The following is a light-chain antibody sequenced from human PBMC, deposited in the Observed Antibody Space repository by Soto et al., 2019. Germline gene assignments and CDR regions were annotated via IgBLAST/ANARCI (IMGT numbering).Light chain of an antibody. CDR2: GAS. CDR1: QSVSGSY. V-gene: IGKV3-20*01. J-gene: IGKJ3*01. Sequence: EIVLTQSPGTLSLSPGERADLSCRASQSVSGSYVAWYQQKPGQAPRLLIYGASNRATGIPDRFSGSGSGTDFTLTITRLEPEDFAVYSCQQYGRSPFTFGPGTKVD. CDR3: QQYGRSPFT.